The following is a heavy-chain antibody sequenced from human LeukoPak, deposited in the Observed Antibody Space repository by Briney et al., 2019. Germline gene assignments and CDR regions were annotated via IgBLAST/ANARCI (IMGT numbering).Heavy chain of an antibody. CDR2: ITGSSSYI. V-gene: IGHV3-21*01. CDR3: ARPLRGSGGLLHEY. Sequence: GGSLRLSCAASGFTFSTYYMNWVRQAPGKGLEWVSFITGSSSYIYYTDSVKGRFTISRDNAKNSLYLQMNSLRDEDTAVYYCARPLRGSGGLLHEYWGQGTLATVSS. D-gene: IGHD2-15*01. J-gene: IGHJ4*02. CDR1: GFTFSTYY.